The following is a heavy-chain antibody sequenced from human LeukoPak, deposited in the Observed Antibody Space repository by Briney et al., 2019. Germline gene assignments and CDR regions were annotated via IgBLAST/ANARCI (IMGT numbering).Heavy chain of an antibody. D-gene: IGHD6-19*01. Sequence: PGGSLRLSCAASGFTFSSYSMNWVRQAPGKGLEWVSSISSSSSYIYYADSVKGRFTISRDNAKNSLYLQMNSLRAEDTAVYYCARDYSSGWYSGIYYFDYWGQGTRSPSPQ. CDR1: GFTFSSYS. V-gene: IGHV3-21*01. CDR2: ISSSSSYI. CDR3: ARDYSSGWYSGIYYFDY. J-gene: IGHJ4*02.